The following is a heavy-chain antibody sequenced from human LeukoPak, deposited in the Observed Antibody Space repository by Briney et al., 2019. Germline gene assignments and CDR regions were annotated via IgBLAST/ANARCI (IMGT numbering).Heavy chain of an antibody. V-gene: IGHV4-39*07. D-gene: IGHD3-10*01. CDR3: ARTGDYGSGSYYDFDY. Sequence: SETLSLTCTVSGGSISSSSYYWGWIRQPPGKGLEWIGSIYYSGSTYYNPSLKSRVTISVDTSKNQFSLKLSSVTAADTAVYYCARTGDYGSGSYYDFDYWGQGTLVTVSS. CDR1: GGSISSSSYY. CDR2: IYYSGST. J-gene: IGHJ4*02.